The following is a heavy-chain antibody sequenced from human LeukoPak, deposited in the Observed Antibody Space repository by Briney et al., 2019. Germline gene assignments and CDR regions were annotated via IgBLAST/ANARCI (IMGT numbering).Heavy chain of an antibody. CDR1: GGSISSSSYY. Sequence: PSETLSLTCTVSGGSISSSSYYWGWIRQPPGKVLEWIGSIYYSGSTYYNPSLKSRVTISVDTSKNQFSLKLSSVTAADTAVYYCARADRWGYSYGPLFDYWGQGTLVTVSS. J-gene: IGHJ4*02. CDR3: ARADRWGYSYGPLFDY. D-gene: IGHD5-18*01. CDR2: IYYSGST. V-gene: IGHV4-39*07.